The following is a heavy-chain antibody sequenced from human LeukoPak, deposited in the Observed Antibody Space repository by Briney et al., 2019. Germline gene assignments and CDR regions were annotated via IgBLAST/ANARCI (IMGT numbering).Heavy chain of an antibody. CDR1: GGSLSGYH. V-gene: IGHV4-34*01. CDR3: ASRYRPPAARAASSSWFDP. Sequence: SETLSLTCAVYGGSLSGYHWSWIRQSPGKGREWIGEINHSGSTNYNPSLKRRVTLSVDMSKNQFSLNFTSVPSPATAVYYCASRYRPPAARAASSSWFDPWGQGTLVTVSS. CDR2: INHSGST. J-gene: IGHJ5*02. D-gene: IGHD2-2*01.